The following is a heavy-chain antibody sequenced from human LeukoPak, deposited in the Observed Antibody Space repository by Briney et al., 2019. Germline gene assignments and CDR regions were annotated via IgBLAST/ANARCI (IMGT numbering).Heavy chain of an antibody. Sequence: GGSLRLSCAASGFTFSSYAMHWVRQAPGKGLEWVAVISYDGSNKYYADSVKGRFTISRDNSKNTLYLQMNSLRAEDTAVYYCARVSRGYGYGPGDYWGQGTLVTVSS. V-gene: IGHV3-30-3*01. D-gene: IGHD5-18*01. J-gene: IGHJ4*02. CDR2: ISYDGSNK. CDR3: ARVSRGYGYGPGDY. CDR1: GFTFSSYA.